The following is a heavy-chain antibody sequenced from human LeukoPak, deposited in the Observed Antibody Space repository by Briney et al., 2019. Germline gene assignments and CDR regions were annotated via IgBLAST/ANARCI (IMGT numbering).Heavy chain of an antibody. CDR2: INPSGGST. CDR1: GYTFTSYY. CDR3: ARDRGYCSSTGCPPQYGMDV. Sequence: ASVKVSCKASGYTFTSYYMHWVRQAPGHGLEWMGIINPSGGSTSSAQKVQGTVTMTRDTSTSTVYMELSSLRSEDTAVYYCARDRGYCSSTGCPPQYGMDVWGQGTTVTVSS. V-gene: IGHV1-46*01. D-gene: IGHD2-2*01. J-gene: IGHJ6*02.